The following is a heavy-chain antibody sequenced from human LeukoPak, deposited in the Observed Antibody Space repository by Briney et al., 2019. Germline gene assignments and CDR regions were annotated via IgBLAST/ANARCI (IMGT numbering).Heavy chain of an antibody. V-gene: IGHV3-23*01. CDR3: AKGRTTSVGATVD. J-gene: IGHJ4*02. D-gene: IGHD1-26*01. CDR1: GFTFSSYA. Sequence: QSGGSLRLSCAASGFTFSSYAMSWVRQAPGKGLEWVSAISGSGGSTYYADSVKGRFTISRDNSKNALYLQMNSLRAEDTAVYYCAKGRTTSVGATVDWGQGTLVTVSS. CDR2: ISGSGGST.